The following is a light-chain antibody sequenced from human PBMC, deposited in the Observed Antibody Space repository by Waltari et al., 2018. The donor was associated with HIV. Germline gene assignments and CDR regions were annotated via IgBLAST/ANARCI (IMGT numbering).Light chain of an antibody. Sequence: DINLPQSLSSLSSSGADRVTITRRASQNIITYLNWYHQSPGEAPTLLIFGASTLHDGVSSRFSGSGSETDFTLSIAGLQREDSGTYFCQQTFSPPRRFGPGT. V-gene: IGKV1-39*01. J-gene: IGKJ2*01. CDR1: QNIITY. CDR2: GAS. CDR3: QQTFSPPRR.